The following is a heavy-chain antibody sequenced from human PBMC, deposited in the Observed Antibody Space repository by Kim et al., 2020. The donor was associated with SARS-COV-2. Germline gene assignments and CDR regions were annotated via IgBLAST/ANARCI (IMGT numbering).Heavy chain of an antibody. CDR1: GYTLTELS. Sequence: ASVKVSCKVSGYTLTELSMHWVRQAPGKGLEWMGGFDPEDGETIYAQKFQGRVTMTEDTSTDTAYMELSSLRSEDTAVYYCAARKGDDYGDYRVLVERRDWYFDLWGRGTLVTVSS. V-gene: IGHV1-24*01. J-gene: IGHJ2*01. CDR2: FDPEDGET. D-gene: IGHD4-17*01. CDR3: AARKGDDYGDYRVLVERRDWYFDL.